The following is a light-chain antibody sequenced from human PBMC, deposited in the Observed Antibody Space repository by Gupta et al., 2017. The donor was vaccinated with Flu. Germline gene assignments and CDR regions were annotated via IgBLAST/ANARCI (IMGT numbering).Light chain of an antibody. CDR3: QQYNNWPPYS. V-gene: IGKV3-15*01. CDR1: QSVRSN. J-gene: IGKJ2*03. CDR2: GAS. Sequence: EIVMTQSPATLSVSPGERATLSCRASQSVRSNLAWYQQKPGQAPRLLIYGASTRDTGIPARFSGSGCGTEFTLTISSRQSEDFAVYYCQQYNNWPPYSFGQGTKLEIK.